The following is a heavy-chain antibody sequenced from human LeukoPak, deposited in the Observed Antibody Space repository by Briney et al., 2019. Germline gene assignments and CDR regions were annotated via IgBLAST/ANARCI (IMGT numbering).Heavy chain of an antibody. V-gene: IGHV3-30*04. CDR2: ISQDGSNK. D-gene: IGHD2-2*01. J-gene: IGHJ4*02. CDR1: GFTFSSYA. CDR3: ARSDRGYCSSVTCYGQYLDY. Sequence: GGSLRLSCAASGFTFSSYAMHWVRQAPGKGLEWVAVISQDGSNKYFADSVKGRFTISRDNSKNTLFLQTNSLRAEETAVYYCARSDRGYCSSVTCYGQYLDYWGRGTRVTISS.